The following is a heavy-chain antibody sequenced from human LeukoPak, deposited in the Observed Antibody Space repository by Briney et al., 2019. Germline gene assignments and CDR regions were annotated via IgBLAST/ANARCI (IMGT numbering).Heavy chain of an antibody. CDR3: ARGRSFDWLFQGFDY. D-gene: IGHD3-9*01. V-gene: IGHV3-33*01. Sequence: PGRSLRLSCAASGFTFSSYGMHWVRQAPGKGLEWVAVIWYDGSNKYYADSVKGRFTISRDNSKNTLYLQMNSLRAEDTAVYYCARGRSFDWLFQGFDYWGQGTLVTVSS. CDR1: GFTFSSYG. CDR2: IWYDGSNK. J-gene: IGHJ4*02.